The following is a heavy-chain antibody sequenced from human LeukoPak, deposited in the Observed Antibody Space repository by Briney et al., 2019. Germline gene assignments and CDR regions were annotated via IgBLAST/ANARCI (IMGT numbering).Heavy chain of an antibody. Sequence: SETLSLTCTVSGGSINGNTYFWNWIRQPAGKGLEWIGRSYASGRTDYHPALRSRLSMSIKTSSNQISLTLSSLTAADTAVYYCARYVDPYDISPHSFDLWGQGTVVTVSS. D-gene: IGHD3-22*01. J-gene: IGHJ3*01. V-gene: IGHV4-61*02. CDR2: SYASGRT. CDR1: GGSINGNTYF. CDR3: ARYVDPYDISPHSFDL.